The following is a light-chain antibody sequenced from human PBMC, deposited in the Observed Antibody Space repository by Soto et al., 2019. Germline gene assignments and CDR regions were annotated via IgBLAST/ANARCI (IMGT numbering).Light chain of an antibody. J-gene: IGLJ2*01. CDR1: SSDVGAYNY. Sequence: QSALTQPPSASGSPGQSVTISCTGTSSDVGAYNYVSWYQQHPGKAPKLMIYDVSKRPSGVPDRFSGSKSSNTASLTVSGIQAGDGADYSCTSSAGNKDLGVIGGGTKLDVL. V-gene: IGLV2-8*01. CDR3: TSSAGNKDLGV. CDR2: DVS.